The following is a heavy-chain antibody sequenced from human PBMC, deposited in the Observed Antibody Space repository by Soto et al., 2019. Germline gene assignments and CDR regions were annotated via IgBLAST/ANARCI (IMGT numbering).Heavy chain of an antibody. CDR2: INHSGST. J-gene: IGHJ4*02. V-gene: IGHV4-34*01. D-gene: IGHD3-3*01. CDR1: GGSFSGYY. CDR3: ARGGVLGVVKGGFNY. Sequence: QVQLQQWGAGLLKPSETLSLTCAVYGGSFSGYYWSWIRQPPGKGLEWIGAINHSGSTNYKPSLKSRVTISVDTAKYQVSLKVSSVTAAYTAVYYCARGGVLGVVKGGFNYWGQGNLVIVS.